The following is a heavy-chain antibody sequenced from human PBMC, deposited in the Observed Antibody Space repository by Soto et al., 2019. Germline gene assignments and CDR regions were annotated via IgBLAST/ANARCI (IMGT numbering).Heavy chain of an antibody. CDR1: GDSIASSY. CDR2: IYYTGST. CDR3: AIHLGLPYFDS. Sequence: SETLSLTCTVSGDSIASSYWSWIRQPPGKGLEWIAYIYYTGSTNYNPSLKSRVTISVDTSKNQFSLKLNSVTAADTAVYYCAIHLGLPYFDSWGLGTLVTVSS. D-gene: IGHD3-10*01. J-gene: IGHJ4*01. V-gene: IGHV4-59*08.